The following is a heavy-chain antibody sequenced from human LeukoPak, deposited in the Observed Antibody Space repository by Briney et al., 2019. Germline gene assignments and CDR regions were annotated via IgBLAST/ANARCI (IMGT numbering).Heavy chain of an antibody. V-gene: IGHV4-39*07. CDR1: GGSISSSSYY. J-gene: IGHJ4*02. Sequence: ASETLSLTCTVSGGSISSSSYYWGWIRQPPGKGLEWIGSIYYSGSTYYNPSLKSRVTISVDTSKNQFSLKLSSVTAADTAVYYCARDPYDSSGYYDYWAQGTLVTVSS. CDR3: ARDPYDSSGYYDY. D-gene: IGHD3-22*01. CDR2: IYYSGST.